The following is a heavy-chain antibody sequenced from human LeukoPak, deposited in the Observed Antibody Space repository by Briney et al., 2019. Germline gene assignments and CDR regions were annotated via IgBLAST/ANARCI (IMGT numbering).Heavy chain of an antibody. CDR3: ARALRLWGGNSGIAFDI. CDR2: IYNGGST. Sequence: PSETLSLTCTVSGGSISSYYWSWIRQPPGKGLEWIGYIYNGGSTNYNHSLKSRVTISEDMSNNQFSLKLSSVTAADTAVYYCARALRLWGGNSGIAFDIWGQGTMVTVSS. J-gene: IGHJ3*02. V-gene: IGHV4-59*01. D-gene: IGHD4-23*01. CDR1: GGSISSYY.